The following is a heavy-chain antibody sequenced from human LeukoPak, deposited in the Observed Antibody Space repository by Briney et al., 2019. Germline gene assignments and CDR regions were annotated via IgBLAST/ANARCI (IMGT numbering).Heavy chain of an antibody. V-gene: IGHV3-74*01. CDR2: INSDASTI. Sequence: GGSLRLSCAASGLTFSSDWMHWVRQVPGKGLVWVSRINSDASTINYADSVKGRFTISRDNAKNTLYLQMNNLRAEDTAVYYCARVIVAVVGQSDHFDYWGQGTLVTVSS. J-gene: IGHJ4*02. CDR3: ARVIVAVVGQSDHFDY. CDR1: GLTFSSDW. D-gene: IGHD6-19*01.